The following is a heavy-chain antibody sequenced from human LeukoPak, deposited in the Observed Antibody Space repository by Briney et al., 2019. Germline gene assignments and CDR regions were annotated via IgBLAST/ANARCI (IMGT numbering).Heavy chain of an antibody. J-gene: IGHJ4*02. V-gene: IGHV3-20*04. CDR1: GFTFDDYG. CDR2: INWNGGST. Sequence: GGSLRLSCAASGFTFDDYGMSWVRQAPGKGLEWVSGINWNGGSTGYADSVKGRFTISRDNAKNSLYLQMNSLRDEDTALYYCARAYYDSSGYYLFDYWGQGTLVTVSS. CDR3: ARAYYDSSGYYLFDY. D-gene: IGHD3-22*01.